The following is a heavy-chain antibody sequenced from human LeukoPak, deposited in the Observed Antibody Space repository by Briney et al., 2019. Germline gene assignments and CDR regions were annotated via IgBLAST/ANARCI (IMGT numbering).Heavy chain of an antibody. Sequence: SVKVSCKASVGTFSSYTISWVRQAPGQGLEWMGRIIPILGIANYAQKFQGRVTITADKSTSTAYMELSSLRSEDTAVYYCARARNPYGDFDYWGQGTLVTVSS. V-gene: IGHV1-69*02. D-gene: IGHD4-17*01. CDR1: VGTFSSYT. J-gene: IGHJ4*02. CDR2: IIPILGIA. CDR3: ARARNPYGDFDY.